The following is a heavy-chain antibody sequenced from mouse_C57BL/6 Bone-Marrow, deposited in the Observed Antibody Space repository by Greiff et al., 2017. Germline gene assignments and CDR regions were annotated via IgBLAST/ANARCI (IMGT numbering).Heavy chain of an antibody. D-gene: IGHD1-1*01. J-gene: IGHJ1*03. CDR3: ARWGTTLGRYFDV. Sequence: VKLQQSGAELAKPGASVKLSCKASGYTFTSYWMNWVKQRPGQGLEWIGYINPSSGYTKYNQKFKDKATLTADKSSSTAYMQLSSLTYEDTADYYCARWGTTLGRYFDVWGTGTTVTVSS. CDR2: INPSSGYT. CDR1: GYTFTSYW. V-gene: IGHV1-7*01.